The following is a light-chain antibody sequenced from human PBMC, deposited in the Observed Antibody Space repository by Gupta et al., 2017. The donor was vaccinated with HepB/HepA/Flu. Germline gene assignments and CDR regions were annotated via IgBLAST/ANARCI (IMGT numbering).Light chain of an antibody. J-gene: IGKJ4*01. Sequence: EIVMTQSPATLSVSPGERATLSCRASQSVSSNLAWYQQKPGQAPRLLIYGASTRDTGIPARFSGSGSGTEFTLTISSRQSEDFAVYYCQQYNNWPPLTFGGGTTVAIK. CDR1: QSVSSN. V-gene: IGKV3-15*01. CDR2: GAS. CDR3: QQYNNWPPLT.